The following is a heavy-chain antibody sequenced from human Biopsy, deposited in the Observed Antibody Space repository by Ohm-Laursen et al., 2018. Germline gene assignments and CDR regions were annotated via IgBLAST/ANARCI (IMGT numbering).Heavy chain of an antibody. Sequence: ASVKVSCKASGYTFAGYYLHWVRQAPGHGLEWMGWINPNSGNANYAQSFQGRLTVTRDTSISTAYMELTSLTFDETAIYYCARVPAYPSIDGYYGLDLWGQGTTAIVSS. CDR2: INPNSGNA. CDR3: ARVPAYPSIDGYYGLDL. J-gene: IGHJ6*02. D-gene: IGHD3-9*01. V-gene: IGHV1-2*02. CDR1: GYTFAGYY.